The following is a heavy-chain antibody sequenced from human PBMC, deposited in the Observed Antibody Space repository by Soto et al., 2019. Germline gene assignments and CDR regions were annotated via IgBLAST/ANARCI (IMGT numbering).Heavy chain of an antibody. CDR3: ARGGMGKSYWTLDS. Sequence: ASVKVSCKASGYSFTGYSMHWVRQAPGQGLEWMGWINPNSGGTNYAQKFQGRVTMTRDTSISTAYMELSRLRSDDTAVYYCARGGMGKSYWTLDSWGQGTQVTVSS. J-gene: IGHJ4*02. CDR1: GYSFTGYS. D-gene: IGHD1-26*01. V-gene: IGHV1-2*02. CDR2: INPNSGGT.